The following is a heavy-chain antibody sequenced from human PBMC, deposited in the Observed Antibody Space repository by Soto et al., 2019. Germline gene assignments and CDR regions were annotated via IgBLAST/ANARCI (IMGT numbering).Heavy chain of an antibody. CDR3: ASGSSSWYYLPYYYYYGMDV. Sequence: SETLSLTCTVSGGSISSSSYYWGWIRQPPGKGLEWIGSIYYSESTYYNPSLKSRVTISVDTSKNQFSLKLSSVTAADTAVYYCASGSSSWYYLPYYYYYGMDVWGQGTTVTVSS. CDR2: IYYSEST. V-gene: IGHV4-39*01. J-gene: IGHJ6*02. D-gene: IGHD6-13*01. CDR1: GGSISSSSYY.